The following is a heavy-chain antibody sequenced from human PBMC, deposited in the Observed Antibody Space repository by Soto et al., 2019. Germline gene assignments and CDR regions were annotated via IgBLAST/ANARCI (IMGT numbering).Heavy chain of an antibody. D-gene: IGHD2-2*02. V-gene: IGHV1-18*01. CDR1: GYTFTLFC. J-gene: IGHJ4*02. CDR2: ISPYNGDT. CDR3: ARGGQYRYFDY. Sequence: QVQLVQSGAEVKKPGASVKVSCTTSGYTFTLFCITWVLQAPGQGLEWMGWISPYNGDTKYAEKLEGRVTLTTDTSTDTAYMELTSLTSDDTAEYYCARGGQYRYFDYWGQGTLVTVSS.